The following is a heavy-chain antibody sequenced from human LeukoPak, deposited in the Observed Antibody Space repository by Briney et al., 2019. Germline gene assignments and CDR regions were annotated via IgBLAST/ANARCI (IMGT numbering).Heavy chain of an antibody. Sequence: PSQTLSLTCTVSGVSISSGDYYWSWIRQPPGKGLEWIGYIYYSGSTYYNPSLKSRVTISVDTSKNQFSLKLSSVTAADTAVYYCARDSHYARPFDPWGQGTLVTVSS. CDR2: IYYSGST. CDR1: GVSISSGDYY. V-gene: IGHV4-30-4*01. D-gene: IGHD2-2*01. CDR3: ARDSHYARPFDP. J-gene: IGHJ5*02.